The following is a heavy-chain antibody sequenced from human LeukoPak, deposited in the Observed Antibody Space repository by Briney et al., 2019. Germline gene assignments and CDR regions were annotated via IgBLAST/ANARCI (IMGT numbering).Heavy chain of an antibody. V-gene: IGHV4-38-2*02. J-gene: IGHJ5*02. CDR2: IYHSGST. D-gene: IGHD1-26*01. CDR3: ARGQGATVPQVGKNWFDP. CDR1: GYSISSGYY. Sequence: SETLSLTCTVSGYSISSGYYWGWIRQPPGKGLEWIGSIYHSGSTYYNPSLKSRVTISVDTSKNQFSLKLSSVTAADTAVYYCARGQGATVPQVGKNWFDPWGQGTRVTVSS.